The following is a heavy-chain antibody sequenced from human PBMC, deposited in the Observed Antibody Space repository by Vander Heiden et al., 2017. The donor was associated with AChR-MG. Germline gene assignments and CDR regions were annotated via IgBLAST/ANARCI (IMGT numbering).Heavy chain of an antibody. CDR1: GLIFSDYH. Sequence: QVQLVESGGDLVKPGGSLRLSCAGSGLIFSDYHMSWIRQTPGKGLEWISYITNNGGSTRYADSVKGRFTISRDNAENSLFLQMNSLRVEDTGVYYCAREDWSKGNSYDWGQGTLVTVSS. J-gene: IGHJ4*02. D-gene: IGHD3-10*01. V-gene: IGHV3-11*01. CDR3: AREDWSKGNSYD. CDR2: ITNNGGST.